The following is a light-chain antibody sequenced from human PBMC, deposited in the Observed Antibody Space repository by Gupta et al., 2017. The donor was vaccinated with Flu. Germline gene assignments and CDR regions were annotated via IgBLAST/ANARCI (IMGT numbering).Light chain of an antibody. CDR2: LGS. Sequence: DIVLVQSLLYQPVTAGGPDTLSCRPSQCLLYSNGYNYVDWYVQKPGQAPLLLIFLGSTRASGVPDRFSGSGSGTDFTLTISRVEAEDAAVYYCMKALGSVAFGRGTKVEIK. CDR1: QCLLYSNGYNY. V-gene: IGKV2-28*01. J-gene: IGKJ3*01. CDR3: MKALGSVA.